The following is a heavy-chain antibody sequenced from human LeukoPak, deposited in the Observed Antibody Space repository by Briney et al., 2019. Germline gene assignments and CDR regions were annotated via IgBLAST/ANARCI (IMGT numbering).Heavy chain of an antibody. Sequence: ASVKVSCKASGYTFTGSYMHWVRQAPGQGLEWMGWINPNSGGTNYAQKFQGRVTMTRDTSISTAYMELSRLRSDDTAVYYCAREAIAAAGNDYWGQGTLVTVSS. D-gene: IGHD6-13*01. J-gene: IGHJ4*02. CDR2: INPNSGGT. V-gene: IGHV1-2*02. CDR3: AREAIAAAGNDY. CDR1: GYTFTGSY.